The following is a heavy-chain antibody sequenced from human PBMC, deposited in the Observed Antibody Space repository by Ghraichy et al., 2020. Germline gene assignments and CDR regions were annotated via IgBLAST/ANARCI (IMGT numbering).Heavy chain of an antibody. Sequence: SETLSLTCTVSGGSISSSSYYWGWIRQPPGKGLEWIGSIYYSGSTYYNPSLKSRVTISVDTSKNQFSLKLSSVTAADTAVYYCARQGVPLGFAFDYWGQGTLVTVSS. CDR1: GGSISSSSYY. CDR2: IYYSGST. CDR3: ARQGVPLGFAFDY. J-gene: IGHJ4*02. V-gene: IGHV4-39*01. D-gene: IGHD3-3*01.